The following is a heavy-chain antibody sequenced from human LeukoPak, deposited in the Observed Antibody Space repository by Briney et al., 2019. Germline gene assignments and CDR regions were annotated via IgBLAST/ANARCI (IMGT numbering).Heavy chain of an antibody. Sequence: GGSLRLSCAASGFTFSGYWMSWVRQAPGKGLEWVANIKQDESEKYYVDSVKGRFTISRDNAKNSLYLQMNSLRAEDTAVYYCARGRYCSSTRCYFDYWGQRTLVTVSS. CDR3: ARGRYCSSTRCYFDY. CDR1: GFTFSGYW. J-gene: IGHJ4*02. V-gene: IGHV3-7*01. CDR2: IKQDESEK. D-gene: IGHD2-2*01.